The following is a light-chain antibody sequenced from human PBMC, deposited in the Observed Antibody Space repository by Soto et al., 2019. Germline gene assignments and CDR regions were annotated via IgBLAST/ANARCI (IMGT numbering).Light chain of an antibody. J-gene: IGKJ4*01. CDR2: DAS. Sequence: DIQMTQSPSSLSASEGDRVTITCQASQDISNYLNWYQQKPGKAPKLLISDASKLQTGVPSRFSGRGSGTDFTFTISSLQPEDIATYHCQQYENVPITFGGGTKVEIK. CDR1: QDISNY. V-gene: IGKV1-33*01. CDR3: QQYENVPIT.